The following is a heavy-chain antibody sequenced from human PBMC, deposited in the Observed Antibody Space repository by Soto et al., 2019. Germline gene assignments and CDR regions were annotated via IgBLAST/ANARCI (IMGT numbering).Heavy chain of an antibody. Sequence: SETLSLTCTVSGGSISTYYWSWIRQPPGKGLEWIGYIYYTGNTNYNPSLKSRVTISVDTSKNQFSLKLSSVTAADTAVYYCARRLYYYDSSGYYYGGFDYWGQGTLVTVSS. CDR2: IYYTGNT. J-gene: IGHJ4*02. D-gene: IGHD3-22*01. CDR3: ARRLYYYDSSGYYYGGFDY. V-gene: IGHV4-59*08. CDR1: GGSISTYY.